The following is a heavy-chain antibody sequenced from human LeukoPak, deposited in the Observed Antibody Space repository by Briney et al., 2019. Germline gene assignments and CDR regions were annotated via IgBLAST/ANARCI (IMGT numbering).Heavy chain of an antibody. V-gene: IGHV1-69*13. J-gene: IGHJ6*02. CDR2: IIPTFGTA. CDR3: ARGPTVVVITDYYYYGMDV. Sequence: SVKVSCKASGGTFSSYAISWVRQAPGQGLEWMGGIIPTFGTANYAQKFQGRVTITADESTSTAYMELSSLRSEDTAVYYCARGPTVVVITDYYYYGMDVWGQGTTVTVSS. CDR1: GGTFSSYA. D-gene: IGHD3-22*01.